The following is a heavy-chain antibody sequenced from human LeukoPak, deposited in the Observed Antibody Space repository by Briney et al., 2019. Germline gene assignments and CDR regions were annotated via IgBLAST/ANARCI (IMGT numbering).Heavy chain of an antibody. D-gene: IGHD2-2*02. V-gene: IGHV3-21*01. CDR3: ARARYCSTTSCYNGARVAGYFFDY. J-gene: IGHJ4*02. CDR2: ISSSSSYI. CDR1: GFTFSSYS. Sequence: KPGGSLRLSCAASGFTFSSYSMNWVRQAPGKGLEWVSSISSSSSYIYYADSVKGRFTISRDNVKNSVYLQMNSLRAEDTAVYYCARARYCSTTSCYNGARVAGYFFDYWGQGTLVTVSS.